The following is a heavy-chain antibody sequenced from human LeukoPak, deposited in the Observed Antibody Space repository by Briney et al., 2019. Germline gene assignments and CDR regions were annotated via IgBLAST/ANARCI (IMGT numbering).Heavy chain of an antibody. D-gene: IGHD1-14*01. CDR2: ISYDGSNK. J-gene: IGHJ4*02. V-gene: IGHV3-30*18. CDR1: GFTFSSYG. CDR3: AKEAPDYHLQNPIDY. Sequence: GRSLRLSCAASGFTFSSYGMHWVRQAPGKGLEWVAVISYDGSNKHYADSVKGRFTISRDNSKNTLYLQMNSLRAEDTAVYYCAKEAPDYHLQNPIDYWGQGTLVTVSS.